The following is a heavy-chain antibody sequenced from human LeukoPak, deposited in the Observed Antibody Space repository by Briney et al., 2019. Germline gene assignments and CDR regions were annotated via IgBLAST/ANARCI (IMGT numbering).Heavy chain of an antibody. J-gene: IGHJ4*02. CDR2: ISSSSYI. V-gene: IGHV3-21*01. Sequence: GGSLRLSCAASGFTFSSYSMNWVRQAPEKGLEWVSSISSSSYIYYADSVKGRFTISRDNAKNSLYLQMNSLRAEDTAVFYCARGGGEVDYWGQGTLVTVSS. D-gene: IGHD3-16*01. CDR3: ARGGGEVDY. CDR1: GFTFSSYS.